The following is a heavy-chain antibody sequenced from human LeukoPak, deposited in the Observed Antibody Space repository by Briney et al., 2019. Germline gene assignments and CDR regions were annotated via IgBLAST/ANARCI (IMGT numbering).Heavy chain of an antibody. CDR3: ARAKGIAVAGQIFDY. Sequence: PSETLSLTCTVSGGSISSYYWSWIRQPAGKGLEWIGRIYTSGSTNYNPSLKSRVTMSVDTSKNQFPLKLSSVTAADTAVYYCARAKGIAVAGQIFDYWGQGTLVTVSS. J-gene: IGHJ4*02. CDR1: GGSISSYY. D-gene: IGHD6-19*01. V-gene: IGHV4-4*07. CDR2: IYTSGST.